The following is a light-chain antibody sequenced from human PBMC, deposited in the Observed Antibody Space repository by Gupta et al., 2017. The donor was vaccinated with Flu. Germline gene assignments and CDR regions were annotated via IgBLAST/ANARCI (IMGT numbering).Light chain of an antibody. Sequence: IVLTQTPLSLPVTACGPASTPCSCGQKPLHSAGYHYLDWYFQKPGQAPQVVIYLASNRASGVPNRFRGSRTDTHFTLTISRVEAEDVGVYYCMQTRQTPLTFGEGTKVEIK. V-gene: IGKV2-28*01. CDR3: MQTRQTPLT. CDR2: LAS. CDR1: QKPLHSAGYHY. J-gene: IGKJ4*01.